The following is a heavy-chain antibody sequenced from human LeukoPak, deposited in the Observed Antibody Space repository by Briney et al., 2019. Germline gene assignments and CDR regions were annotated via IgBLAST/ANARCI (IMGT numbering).Heavy chain of an antibody. CDR1: GFTFSNAW. Sequence: GGSLRLSCAASGFTFSNAWMSWVSQAPGKGLEWVGRIKSRKDGGTINYTAPVKGRFTISRDDSENTLYLQMNGLKTEDTAVYYCTTVIAYHFDYWGQGTLVTVSS. V-gene: IGHV3-15*01. CDR3: TTVIAYHFDY. D-gene: IGHD3-16*01. J-gene: IGHJ4*02. CDR2: IKSRKDGGTI.